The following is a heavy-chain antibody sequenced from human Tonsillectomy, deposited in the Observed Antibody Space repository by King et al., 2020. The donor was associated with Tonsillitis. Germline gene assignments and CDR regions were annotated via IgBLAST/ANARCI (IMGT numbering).Heavy chain of an antibody. D-gene: IGHD4-17*01. CDR1: GDSLTSGGYF. J-gene: IGHJ4*02. CDR2: IYYSGPT. CDR3: AGNRDYGDYVDF. Sequence: LQLQESGPGLVRPSQTLSLICSVSGDSLTSGGYFWSWIRQHPDKGLEWIGSIYYSGPTSHTPSLRSRLFMVVDTSKNQFSLRRTSGTAADTAVYYCAGNRDYGDYVDFWGQGTLVAVSS. V-gene: IGHV4-31*03.